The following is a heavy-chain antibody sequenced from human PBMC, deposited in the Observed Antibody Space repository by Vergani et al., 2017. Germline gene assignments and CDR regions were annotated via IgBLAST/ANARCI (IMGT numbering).Heavy chain of an antibody. CDR3: GRGLYSSSSGLGYFDL. CDR1: GGTFSSYT. CDR2: IIPILGIA. J-gene: IGHJ2*01. V-gene: IGHV1-69*02. D-gene: IGHD6-6*01. Sequence: QVQLVQSGAEVKKPGSSVKVSCKASGGTFSSYTISWVRQAPGQGLEWMGRIIPILGIANYAQKFQGRVTITADKSTSTAYMELSSLRSEDTAVYYCGRGLYSSSSGLGYFDLWGRGTLVTVSS.